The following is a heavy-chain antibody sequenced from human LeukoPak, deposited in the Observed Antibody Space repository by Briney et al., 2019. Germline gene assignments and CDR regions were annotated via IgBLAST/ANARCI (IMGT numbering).Heavy chain of an antibody. CDR1: GGSISSSSYY. Sequence: SETLSLTCTVSGGSISSSSYYWGWIRQPPGKGLEWIATGDYSGGTYYNPSLESRVAISADISKNQISLQLTSVTGADTAVYYCAGERGEEYSSGWYKTNFFYNWGQGIRVTVSS. J-gene: IGHJ4*02. CDR3: AGERGEEYSSGWYKTNFFYN. V-gene: IGHV4-39*07. D-gene: IGHD6-19*01. CDR2: GDYSGGT.